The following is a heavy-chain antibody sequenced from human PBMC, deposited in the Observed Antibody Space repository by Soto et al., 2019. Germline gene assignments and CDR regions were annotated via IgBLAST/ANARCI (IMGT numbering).Heavy chain of an antibody. D-gene: IGHD1-26*01. CDR2: IYYSGTT. V-gene: IGHV4-28*01. J-gene: IGHJ4*02. CDR1: GYSISSSNW. CDR3: ARREIQGPIDY. Sequence: QVQLQESGPGLVKPSDTLSLTCAVSGYSISSSNWWGWIRQPPGKGLEWIGYIYYSGTTYYNPSPKRRVTMSGDTSKNQFPPKMTSVTAVDTAVYYWARREIQGPIDYWGQGTLVTVSS.